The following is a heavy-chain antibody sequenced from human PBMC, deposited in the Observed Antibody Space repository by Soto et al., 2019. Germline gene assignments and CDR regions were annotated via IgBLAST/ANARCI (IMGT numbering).Heavy chain of an antibody. Sequence: GGSLRLSCAASGFTFSNAWMSWVRQAPGKGLEWVGRIKSKTDGGTTDYAAPVKGRFTISRDDSKNTLYLQMNSLKTEDTAVYYCTTVNYYGSANYYYYMDVWGKGTTVTVSS. J-gene: IGHJ6*03. D-gene: IGHD3-10*01. CDR1: GFTFSNAW. V-gene: IGHV3-15*01. CDR2: IKSKTDGGTT. CDR3: TTVNYYGSANYYYYMDV.